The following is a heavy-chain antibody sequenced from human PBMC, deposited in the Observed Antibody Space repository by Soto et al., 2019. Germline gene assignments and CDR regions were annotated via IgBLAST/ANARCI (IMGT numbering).Heavy chain of an antibody. Sequence: SGPTLVNPTQTLTLTCTFSGFSLSTSQVGVGWIRQPPGKALEWLALIYRNDDKRYSPSLKSRLTITKDTSKNQVVLTMTNMDPVDTATYYCAHMTGGYYYDSSGRSYFDYWGQGTLVTVSS. V-gene: IGHV2-5*01. CDR1: GFSLSTSQVG. CDR2: IYRNDDK. D-gene: IGHD3-22*01. CDR3: AHMTGGYYYDSSGRSYFDY. J-gene: IGHJ4*02.